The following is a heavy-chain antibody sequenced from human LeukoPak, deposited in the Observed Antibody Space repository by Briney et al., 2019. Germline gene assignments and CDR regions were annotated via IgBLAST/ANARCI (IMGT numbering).Heavy chain of an antibody. CDR1: GGTFSSYA. CDR3: ARGAGYYDSSGYTDAFDI. J-gene: IGHJ3*02. D-gene: IGHD3-22*01. Sequence: GASVKVSCKASGGTFSSYAISWVRQAPGQGLEWMGRIIPIFGMANYAQKFQGRVTITADKSTSTAYMELSSLRSEDTAVYYCARGAGYYDSSGYTDAFDIWGQGTMVTVSS. V-gene: IGHV1-69*04. CDR2: IIPIFGMA.